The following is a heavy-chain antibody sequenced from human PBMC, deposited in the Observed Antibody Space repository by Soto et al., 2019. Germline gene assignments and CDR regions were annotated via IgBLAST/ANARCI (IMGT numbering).Heavy chain of an antibody. Sequence: GGSLRLSCAAPGFNFNIHALHWIRQAPGEGLEWVAVMSPGGNSQYYADSVKGRFTISRDTSKSTLYLQMTSLRPEDTAVYYCASGAAFYYDTSPYWGQGTLVTVSS. V-gene: IGHV3-30-3*01. D-gene: IGHD3-22*01. CDR3: ASGAAFYYDTSPY. J-gene: IGHJ4*02. CDR1: GFNFNIHA. CDR2: MSPGGNSQ.